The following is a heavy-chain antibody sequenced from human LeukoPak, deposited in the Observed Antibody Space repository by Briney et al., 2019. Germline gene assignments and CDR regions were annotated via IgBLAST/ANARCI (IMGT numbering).Heavy chain of an antibody. Sequence: GGSLRLSCAASGFTFSNYAMSWVRQAPGKGLEWVSGISGSGDTTYYADSVKGRFIISRDNSKNTLYLQMNSLRADDTAVYYCAKTPAAYFYYGMDVWGQGTTVTVSS. V-gene: IGHV3-23*01. CDR1: GFTFSNYA. CDR2: ISGSGDTT. J-gene: IGHJ6*02. CDR3: AKTPAAYFYYGMDV. D-gene: IGHD2-2*01.